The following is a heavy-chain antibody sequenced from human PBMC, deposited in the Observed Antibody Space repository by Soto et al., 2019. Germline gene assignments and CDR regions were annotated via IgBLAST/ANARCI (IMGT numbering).Heavy chain of an antibody. Sequence: LRLSCAASGFTFSSYGIHWVRQAPGKGLEWVALISYDGTDKYYADSVKGRFTISRDNSKNTLYLQMSSLGPEDTAVYYCVKERYAQLWLEDYGMDVWGQGTTVTVSS. D-gene: IGHD5-18*01. CDR1: GFTFSSYG. CDR3: VKERYAQLWLEDYGMDV. J-gene: IGHJ6*02. V-gene: IGHV3-30*18. CDR2: ISYDGTDK.